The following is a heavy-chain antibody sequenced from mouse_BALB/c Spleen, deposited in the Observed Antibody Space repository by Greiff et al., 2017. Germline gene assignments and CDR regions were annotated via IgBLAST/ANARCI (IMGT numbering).Heavy chain of an antibody. J-gene: IGHJ4*01. V-gene: IGHV5-15*02. Sequence: EVQGVESGGGLVQPGGSRKLSCAASGFTFSDYGMAWVRQAPGKGPEWVAFISNLAYSIYYADTVTGRFTISRENAKNTLYLEMSSLRSEDTAMYYCARHDGKGAIYAMDYWGQGTSVTVSS. D-gene: IGHD2-3*01. CDR3: ARHDGKGAIYAMDY. CDR1: GFTFSDYG. CDR2: ISNLAYSI.